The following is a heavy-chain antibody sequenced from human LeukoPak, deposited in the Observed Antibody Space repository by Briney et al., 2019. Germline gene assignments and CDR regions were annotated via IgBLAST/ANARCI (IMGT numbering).Heavy chain of an antibody. CDR3: ARVQWQWLADYYYYMDV. CDR1: GGSFSGYY. V-gene: IGHV4-59*10. CDR2: IYTSGST. Sequence: PSETLSLTCAVYGGSFSGYYWSWIRQPAGKGLEWIGRIYTSGSTNYNPSLKSRVTISVDTSKNQFSLKLSSVTAADTAVYYCARVQWQWLADYYYYMDVWGKGTTVTVSS. J-gene: IGHJ6*03. D-gene: IGHD6-19*01.